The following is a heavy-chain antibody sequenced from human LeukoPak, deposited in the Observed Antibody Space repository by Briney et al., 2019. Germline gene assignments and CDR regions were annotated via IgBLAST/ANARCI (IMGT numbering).Heavy chain of an antibody. V-gene: IGHV4-39*07. CDR1: GGSISSSNHY. Sequence: PSETLPLTCTVSGGSISSSNHYWAWIRQPPGKGLEWIGEINKSGNTNYNPSLKSRVTISIDTSSNQLFLKQSSVTAADTAVYYCAKGVGDYWGQGTLVTVSS. CDR3: AKGVGDY. D-gene: IGHD5/OR15-5a*01. CDR2: INKSGNT. J-gene: IGHJ4*02.